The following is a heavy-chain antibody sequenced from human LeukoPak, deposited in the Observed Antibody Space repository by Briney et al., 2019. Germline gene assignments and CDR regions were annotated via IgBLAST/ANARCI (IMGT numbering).Heavy chain of an antibody. CDR3: AREAQQYSGSYYVDY. CDR1: GGSISNYY. V-gene: IGHV4-59*12. J-gene: IGHJ4*02. D-gene: IGHD1-26*01. Sequence: SETLSLTCSISGGSISNYYWSWIRQPPMKGLEWIGYISYTGSADYNPSLRSRVTISVDTSKNQLSLRVTSVTAADTAVYYCAREAQQYSGSYYVDYWGQGTLVTVSS. CDR2: ISYTGSA.